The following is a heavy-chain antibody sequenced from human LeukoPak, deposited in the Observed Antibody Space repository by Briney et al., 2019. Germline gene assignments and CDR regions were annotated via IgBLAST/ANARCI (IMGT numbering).Heavy chain of an antibody. CDR2: ISGSGGNT. CDR1: GFTFKNYA. D-gene: IGHD1-26*01. CDR3: AKIVGAAVGDY. Sequence: GGSLRLSCAASGFTFKNYAMSWVRQAPGKGLEWVSAISGSGGNTYYADSVKGRFTISRDNSKNTLYLQMNSLRAEDTAVYFCAKIVGAAVGDYWGQGTLVTVSS. V-gene: IGHV3-23*01. J-gene: IGHJ4*02.